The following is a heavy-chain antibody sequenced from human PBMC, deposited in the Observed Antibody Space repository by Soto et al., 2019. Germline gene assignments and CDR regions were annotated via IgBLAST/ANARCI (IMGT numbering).Heavy chain of an antibody. CDR1: GYPFSGYF. J-gene: IGHJ4*02. V-gene: IGHV1-2*02. D-gene: IGHD4-17*01. Sequence: ASVKVSCKTPGYPFSGYFMHWVRQAPGHGLEWMGWINPNSGGTGFAQKFQGRVTMTRDTSISTAYMELSSLTSDDTAVYYCAREADYALTFDYWGQGTLVTVST. CDR3: AREADYALTFDY. CDR2: INPNSGGT.